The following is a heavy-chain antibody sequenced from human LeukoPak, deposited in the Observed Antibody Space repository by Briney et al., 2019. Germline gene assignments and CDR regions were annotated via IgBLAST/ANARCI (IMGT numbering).Heavy chain of an antibody. Sequence: GGSLRLSCAASGFTFSNYAMSWVRQAPGKGLEWVSAITGGGVSTYYTDSVRGRFTISRDNSKNTLYLQMNSLRDDDTAVYYCAKKRSSGPGDFDLWGRGTPVTVSS. CDR2: ITGGGVST. J-gene: IGHJ2*01. D-gene: IGHD6-19*01. V-gene: IGHV3-23*01. CDR1: GFTFSNYA. CDR3: AKKRSSGPGDFDL.